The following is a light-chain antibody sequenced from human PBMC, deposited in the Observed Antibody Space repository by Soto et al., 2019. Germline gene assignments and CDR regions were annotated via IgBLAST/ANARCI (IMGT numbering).Light chain of an antibody. CDR1: QGVENY. CDR2: GAS. Sequence: DIQMAQSPSSLSASVGDKVTITCRTSQGVENYLAWVQKKPAKAPKSLIYGASRLQSGVPSRFSGSGSRTHFTFALSSLQRVDFATYYCQEYYGYPQSFGQGTKVDIQ. V-gene: IGKV1-16*01. J-gene: IGKJ2*03. CDR3: QEYYGYPQS.